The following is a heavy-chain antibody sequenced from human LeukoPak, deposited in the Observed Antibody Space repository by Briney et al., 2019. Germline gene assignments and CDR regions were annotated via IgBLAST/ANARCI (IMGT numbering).Heavy chain of an antibody. CDR3: ARLWLGYYFDY. Sequence: PSETLSLTCSVSGGSISGYYWSWIRQPPGKGLEWIGYIYASGSTNYSPSLKSRVTISLDTSKRQFSLRLSSVTAADSAMYYCARLWLGYYFDYWGQGTLVTVSS. D-gene: IGHD6-19*01. CDR2: IYASGST. J-gene: IGHJ4*02. CDR1: GGSISGYY. V-gene: IGHV4-4*09.